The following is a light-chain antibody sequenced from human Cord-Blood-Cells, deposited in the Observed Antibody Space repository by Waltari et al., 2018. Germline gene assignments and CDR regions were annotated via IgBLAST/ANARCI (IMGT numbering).Light chain of an antibody. V-gene: IGKV2-28*01. CDR2: LGS. CDR3: MQALQTPT. J-gene: IGKJ1*01. CDR1: QSLLHSNGYNY. Sequence: DIVMTQSPLSLPVTPGEPASISCRSSQSLLHSNGYNYLDWYLQKPGQSPQLLIYLGSNRASGVPDRLSGSGSGTDFTLKISRVEAEDVGVYYCMQALQTPTFGQGTKVKSN.